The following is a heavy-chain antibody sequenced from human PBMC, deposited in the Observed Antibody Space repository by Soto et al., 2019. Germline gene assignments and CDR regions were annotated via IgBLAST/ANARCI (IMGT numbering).Heavy chain of an antibody. V-gene: IGHV3-21*01. Sequence: PGGSLRLSCAASGFTFSSYSMNWVRQAPGKVLEWVSSISSSSSYIYYADSVKGRFTISRDNAKNSLYLQMNSLRAEDTAVYYCARDRPNYDFWSGYLTTYYYYGMDVWGQGTTVTVSS. CDR1: GFTFSSYS. D-gene: IGHD3-3*01. J-gene: IGHJ6*02. CDR3: ARDRPNYDFWSGYLTTYYYYGMDV. CDR2: ISSSSSYI.